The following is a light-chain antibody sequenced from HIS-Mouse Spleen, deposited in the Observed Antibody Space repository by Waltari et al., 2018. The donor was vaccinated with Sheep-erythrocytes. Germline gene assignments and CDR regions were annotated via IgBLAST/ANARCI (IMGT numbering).Light chain of an antibody. Sequence: TQSPLSLPVTPGEPASISCTGTSSDVGGYNYVSSYQQHPGKAPKLMIYDVSNRPSGVPDLFSGSKSGNPASLTVSGRQAEDEADYYCSSYAGSNNYVFGTGTKVTVL. CDR2: DVS. CDR3: SSYAGSNNYV. V-gene: IGLV2-8*01. CDR1: SSDVGGYNY. J-gene: IGLJ1*01.